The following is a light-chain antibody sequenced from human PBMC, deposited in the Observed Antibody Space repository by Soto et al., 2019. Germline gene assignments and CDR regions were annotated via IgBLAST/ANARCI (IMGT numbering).Light chain of an antibody. Sequence: AIRMTQSPSSFSASTGDRVTITCRASQGISSYLAWYQQKPGKAPKLLIYAASTLQSGVPSRFSGSGSGTDFTLTISCLQSGDFATYYCQQYYSYARTFGQGTKLEIK. CDR3: QQYYSYART. CDR1: QGISSY. CDR2: AAS. J-gene: IGKJ2*01. V-gene: IGKV1-8*01.